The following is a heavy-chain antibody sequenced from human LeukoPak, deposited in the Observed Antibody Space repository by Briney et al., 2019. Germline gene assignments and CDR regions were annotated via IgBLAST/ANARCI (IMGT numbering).Heavy chain of an antibody. CDR1: GFAFSNYV. CDR2: IWYDGSNK. J-gene: IGHJ3*02. CDR3: AGTSEATYYSLSSGHYLGAFDI. V-gene: IGHV3-33*01. Sequence: PGGSLRLSCAASGFAFSNYVMHWVRPTPGKGLEWVAVIWYDGSNKYYTDSVKGRFTISRDNSKNTLYLQMNSLRAEDTAVFYCAGTSEATYYSLSSGHYLGAFDIWGQGTMVTVSS. D-gene: IGHD3-22*01.